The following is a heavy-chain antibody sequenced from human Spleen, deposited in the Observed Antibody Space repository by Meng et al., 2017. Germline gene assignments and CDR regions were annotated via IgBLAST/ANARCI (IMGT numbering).Heavy chain of an antibody. Sequence: QGQLQQWGAGLLKPSGTLSLTCAVSGDSISSRDWWSWVRQPPGKGLEWIGEISQGSGRTNYNPSLKSRVTISLDKSKNQFSLNVNSVTAADTAVYYCVRNEGYSFGAWGQGTLVTASS. D-gene: IGHD2-21*01. CDR1: GDSISSRDW. CDR3: VRNEGYSFGA. J-gene: IGHJ5*02. V-gene: IGHV4-4*02. CDR2: ISQGSGRT.